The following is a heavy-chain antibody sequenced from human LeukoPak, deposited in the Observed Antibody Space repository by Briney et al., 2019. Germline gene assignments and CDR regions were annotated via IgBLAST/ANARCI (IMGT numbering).Heavy chain of an antibody. Sequence: SETLSLTCAVYGGSFSGYYWSWIRQPPGKGLEWIGEINHSGSTNYNPSLKSRVTISVDTSKNQFSLKLSSVTAADTAVYYCAREARQIGYMFFDPWGQGTLVTVSS. J-gene: IGHJ5*02. CDR3: AREARQIGYMFFDP. CDR1: GGSFSGYY. D-gene: IGHD3-10*02. V-gene: IGHV4-34*01. CDR2: INHSGST.